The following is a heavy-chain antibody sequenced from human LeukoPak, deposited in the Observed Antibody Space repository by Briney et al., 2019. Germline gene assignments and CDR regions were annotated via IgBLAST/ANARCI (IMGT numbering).Heavy chain of an antibody. J-gene: IGHJ4*02. D-gene: IGHD6-13*01. Sequence: GGSLRLSYAASGFIFSSYAMSWVRQAPGKGLEWVSAISGSGGNTYYADSVRGRFTISRDNSKNTLYLQMNSLRAEDTAIYYCAKVSWANYFDYWGQGTLVTVSS. CDR1: GFIFSSYA. CDR2: ISGSGGNT. CDR3: AKVSWANYFDY. V-gene: IGHV3-23*01.